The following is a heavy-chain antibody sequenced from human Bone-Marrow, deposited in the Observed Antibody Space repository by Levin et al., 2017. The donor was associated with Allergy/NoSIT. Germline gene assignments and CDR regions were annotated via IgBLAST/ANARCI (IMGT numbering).Heavy chain of an antibody. J-gene: IGHJ5*02. CDR1: GGSISSGGYY. Sequence: SQTLSLTCTVSGGSISSGGYYWSWIRQHPGKGLEWIGYIYYSGSTYYNPSLKSRVTISVDTSKNQFSLKLSSVTAADTAVYYCARAAGGGSGGSCYSGECWFDPWGQGTLVTVSS. V-gene: IGHV4-31*03. D-gene: IGHD2-15*01. CDR2: IYYSGST. CDR3: ARAAGGGSGGSCYSGECWFDP.